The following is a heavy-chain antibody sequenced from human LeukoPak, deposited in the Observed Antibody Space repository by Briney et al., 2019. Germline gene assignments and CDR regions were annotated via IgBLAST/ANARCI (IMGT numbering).Heavy chain of an antibody. J-gene: IGHJ4*02. V-gene: IGHV1-8*01. Sequence: ASVKVSCKASGYTFTSYDINWVRQDTGQGLEWMGWMNPNSGNTGHAQKFQGRVTMTRNTSISTAYMELSSLRSEDTAVYYCARPTTMVRGAPLGYWGQGTLVTVSS. CDR2: MNPNSGNT. CDR1: GYTFTSYD. CDR3: ARPTTMVRGAPLGY. D-gene: IGHD3-10*01.